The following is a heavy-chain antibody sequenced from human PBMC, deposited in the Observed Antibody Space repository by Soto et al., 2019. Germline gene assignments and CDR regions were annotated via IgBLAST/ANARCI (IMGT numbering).Heavy chain of an antibody. CDR1: GLTFRNHA. Sequence: GGSLRLSCTTSGLTFRNHAMTWVRQAPDKGLEWASTITDTGGDAKYADSVRGRSTISRDNSKKTLYLQMSSLRADDSAVYFCARGSKDSYPGSRIFDFWGRGTLVTVSS. D-gene: IGHD3-10*01. V-gene: IGHV3-23*01. J-gene: IGHJ4*02. CDR3: ARGSKDSYPGSRIFDF. CDR2: ITDTGGDA.